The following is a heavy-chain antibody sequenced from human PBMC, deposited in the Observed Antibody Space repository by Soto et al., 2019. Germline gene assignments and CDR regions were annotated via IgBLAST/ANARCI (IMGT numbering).Heavy chain of an antibody. D-gene: IGHD5-12*01. J-gene: IGHJ4*02. CDR1: GYTFTSYG. CDR3: ARAGVEWLRLAYFDY. CDR2: MSPNSGNT. V-gene: IGHV1-8*01. Sequence: ASVKVSCKASGYTFTSYGINWVRQATGQGLEWMGWMSPNSGNTGYAQKFQGRVTMTRNTSISTAYMELGSLRSEDTAVYYCARAGVEWLRLAYFDYWGQGTLVTVSS.